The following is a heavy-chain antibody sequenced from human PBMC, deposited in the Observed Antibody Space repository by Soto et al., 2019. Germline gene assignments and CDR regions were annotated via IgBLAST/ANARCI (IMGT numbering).Heavy chain of an antibody. CDR1: GGSLSGYY. CDR3: ARGGRYSSSWTPRAYYYGMDV. V-gene: IGHV4-34*01. D-gene: IGHD6-13*01. CDR2: INHSGST. J-gene: IGHJ6*02. Sequence: PXATLSLTFAVYGGSLSGYYWSWIRQPPGKGLEWIGEINHSGSTNYNPSLKSRVTISVDTSKNQFSLKLSSVTAADTAVYYCARGGRYSSSWTPRAYYYGMDVWGQGTTVTVSS.